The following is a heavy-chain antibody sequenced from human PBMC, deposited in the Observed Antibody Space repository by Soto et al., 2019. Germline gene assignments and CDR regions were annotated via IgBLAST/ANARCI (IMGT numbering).Heavy chain of an antibody. J-gene: IGHJ6*02. CDR2: IYPGDSET. D-gene: IGHD2-21*02. V-gene: IGHV5-51*01. Sequence: EVQLVQSGAEVKKPGESLKISCKGSGYSFTSYWIVWVRQMPGKGLEWMGYIYPGDSETRYSPSLQGQVTMSADKSTSTASLQWSSLKASDTAMYYCARRSYCDGDCTRRPYDYYGMDVWGQGTTVTVSS. CDR3: ARRSYCDGDCTRRPYDYYGMDV. CDR1: GYSFTSYW.